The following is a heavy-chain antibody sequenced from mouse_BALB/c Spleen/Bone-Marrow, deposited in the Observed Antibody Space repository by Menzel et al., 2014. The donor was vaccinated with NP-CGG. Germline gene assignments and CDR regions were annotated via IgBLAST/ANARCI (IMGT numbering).Heavy chain of an antibody. V-gene: IGHV14-3*02. D-gene: IGHD2-1*01. CDR3: ARYGNYCYAMDY. J-gene: IGHJ4*01. CDR1: GFNIKDTY. Sequence: EVKLMESGAELVEPGASVKLSCTASGFNIKDTYMHWVKQRPEQGLEWIGRIDPANGNTKYDPKFQGKATITADTSSNTAYLQLSSLTSEDTAVYYCARYGNYCYAMDYWGQGPSVTVSS. CDR2: IDPANGNT.